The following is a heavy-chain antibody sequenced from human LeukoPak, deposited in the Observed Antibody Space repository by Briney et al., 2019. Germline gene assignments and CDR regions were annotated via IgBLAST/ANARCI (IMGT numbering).Heavy chain of an antibody. D-gene: IGHD3-10*01. CDR2: ISYDGSNK. V-gene: IGHV3-30*04. Sequence: GGSLRLSCAASGFTFSNCAMHWVRQAPGKGLEWVAVISYDGSNKYYADSVKGRFTISRDYSKNTLYLQMDSLRAEDTAVYYCATSPGTSDYWGQGTLVTVSS. J-gene: IGHJ4*02. CDR3: ATSPGTSDY. CDR1: GFTFSNCA.